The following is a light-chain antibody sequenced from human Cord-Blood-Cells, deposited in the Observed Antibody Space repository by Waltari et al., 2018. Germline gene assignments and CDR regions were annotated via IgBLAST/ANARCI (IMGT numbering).Light chain of an antibody. CDR2: DAS. V-gene: IGKV3-11*01. Sequence: EIVLTQSPATLSLSPGARATLSCRASQSVSSYLAWYQQKPGQAPRLLIYDASNRATGIPARFSGSGSGTDFTLTISSLEPEDFAVYYGQQRSNWPPSFGGGTKVEIK. CDR1: QSVSSY. J-gene: IGKJ4*01. CDR3: QQRSNWPPS.